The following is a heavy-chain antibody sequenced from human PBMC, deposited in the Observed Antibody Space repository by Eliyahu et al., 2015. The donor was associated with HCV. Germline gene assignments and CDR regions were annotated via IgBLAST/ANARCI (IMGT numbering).Heavy chain of an antibody. CDR2: ISGSGGTT. J-gene: IGHJ4*02. CDR3: AKIWFGESTPFEY. Sequence: EVQLLESGGGLVQPGGSLRLSCAASGFTFSSYAMSWVRQAPGKGLEWVSTISGSGGTTYYADSVKGRFTISRDNSKNTLSLQMNSLRAEDTALYYCAKIWFGESTPFEYWGQGTLVTVSS. D-gene: IGHD3-10*01. V-gene: IGHV3-23*01. CDR1: GFTFSSYA.